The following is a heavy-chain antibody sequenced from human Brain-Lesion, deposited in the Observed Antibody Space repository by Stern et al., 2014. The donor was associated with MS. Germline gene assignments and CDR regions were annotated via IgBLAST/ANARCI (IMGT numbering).Heavy chain of an antibody. Sequence: QVQLQESGPGLVKPSETLSLTCTVAGGSVSSTSYAWAWIRQPPGKGLEGIGTIYYSGNTYYSPSLKSRITISLDTSKNQFSLQLRSVTAADTAVYYCAGEEDIRYCSGGSCTGNWFDPWGQGTLVTVSS. CDR2: IYYSGNT. D-gene: IGHD2-15*01. CDR3: AGEEDIRYCSGGSCTGNWFDP. CDR1: GGSVSSTSYA. V-gene: IGHV4-39*01. J-gene: IGHJ5*02.